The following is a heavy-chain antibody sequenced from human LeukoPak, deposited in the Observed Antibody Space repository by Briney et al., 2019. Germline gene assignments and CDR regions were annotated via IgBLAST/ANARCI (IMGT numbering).Heavy chain of an antibody. CDR2: ISSSGSTI. J-gene: IGHJ3*02. V-gene: IGHV3-48*03. D-gene: IGHD2-21*02. Sequence: SGGSLRLSCAASGFTFSSYEMNWVRQAPGKGREWVSYISSSGSTIYYADSVKGRFTISRDNAKNSLYLQMNSLRAEDTAVYYCARSYVVVTAIDAFDIWGQGTMVTVSS. CDR3: ARSYVVVTAIDAFDI. CDR1: GFTFSSYE.